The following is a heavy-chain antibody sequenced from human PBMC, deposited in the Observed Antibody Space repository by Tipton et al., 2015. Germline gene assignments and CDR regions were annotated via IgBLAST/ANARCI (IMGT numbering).Heavy chain of an antibody. Sequence: TLSLTCTVSGGSISSSSHYWGWIRQPPGKGLEWIGTIYYRGSTYYNPSLKSRVTISVDTSENQFSLKLSSVTAADTAVYYCARHDFWSGYYEDAFDIWGQGTMVTVSS. J-gene: IGHJ3*02. CDR2: IYYRGST. D-gene: IGHD3-3*01. CDR1: GGSISSSSHY. V-gene: IGHV4-39*01. CDR3: ARHDFWSGYYEDAFDI.